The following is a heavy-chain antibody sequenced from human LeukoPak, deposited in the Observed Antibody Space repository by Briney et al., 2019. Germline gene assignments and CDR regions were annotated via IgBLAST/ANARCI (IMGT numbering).Heavy chain of an antibody. V-gene: IGHV3-23*01. Sequence: PGGSLRLSCAASGFTFSSYAMSWVRQAPGKGLEWVSAISGSGGSTYYADSVKGRFTISRDNSKNTLYLQMNSLRAEDTAVYYCARAGHCTNGICYTPDFDYWGQGTLVTVSS. J-gene: IGHJ4*02. CDR2: ISGSGGST. D-gene: IGHD2-8*01. CDR3: ARAGHCTNGICYTPDFDY. CDR1: GFTFSSYA.